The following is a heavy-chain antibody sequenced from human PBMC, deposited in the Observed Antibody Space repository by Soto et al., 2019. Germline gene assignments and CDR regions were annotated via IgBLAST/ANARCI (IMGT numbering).Heavy chain of an antibody. Sequence: GGSLRLSCTASEFSLSSSDMHWVRRAPGKGLEWLAVSSFDGAQQFYGDSVKGRFTVSRDNSNNTLYLEMNSLRTEDTAVYYCAKQLRGSGWYPLDSWGQGTPVTVSS. J-gene: IGHJ4*02. D-gene: IGHD6-19*01. CDR3: AKQLRGSGWYPLDS. V-gene: IGHV3-30*18. CDR1: EFSLSSSD. CDR2: SSFDGAQQ.